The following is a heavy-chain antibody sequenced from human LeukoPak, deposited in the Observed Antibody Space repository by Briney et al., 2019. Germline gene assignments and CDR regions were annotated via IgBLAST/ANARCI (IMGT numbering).Heavy chain of an antibody. V-gene: IGHV3-21*01. Sequence: GGSLRLSCAASGFTFSSYSMNWVRQAPGKGLEWVSSISSSSSYIYYADSVKGRFTISRDNAKNSLYLQMNSLRAEDTAVYYCARSTGTTVSPFDYWGQGTLVTVSS. CDR1: GFTFSSYS. J-gene: IGHJ4*02. CDR2: ISSSSSYI. CDR3: ARSTGTTVSPFDY. D-gene: IGHD4-17*01.